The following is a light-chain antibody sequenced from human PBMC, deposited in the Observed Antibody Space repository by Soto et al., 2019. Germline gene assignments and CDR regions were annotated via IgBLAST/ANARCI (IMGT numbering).Light chain of an antibody. CDR2: GAS. J-gene: IGKJ1*01. CDR1: QSVSTNF. Sequence: EIVLTQSPGTLSLPPGEGATLSCRASQSVSTNFFAWYQQKPGQAPRLLIYGASTRATGIPDRFSGSGSGIDFTLTISRLEPEDFAVYYCQQYGRTSWTFGQGTKVDIK. V-gene: IGKV3-20*01. CDR3: QQYGRTSWT.